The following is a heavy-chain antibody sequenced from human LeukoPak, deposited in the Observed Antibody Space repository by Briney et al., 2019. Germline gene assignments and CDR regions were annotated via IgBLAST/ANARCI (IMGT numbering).Heavy chain of an antibody. CDR1: GYTFTSYD. Sequence: ASVKVSCKASGYTFTSYDSNWVRQATGQGLEWMGWMNPNSGNTGYAQKFQGRVTMTRNTSISTAYMELSSLRSEDTAVYYCARGAPDFWSVYYMDVWGKGTTVTVSS. V-gene: IGHV1-8*01. CDR3: ARGAPDFWSVYYMDV. CDR2: MNPNSGNT. J-gene: IGHJ6*03. D-gene: IGHD3-3*01.